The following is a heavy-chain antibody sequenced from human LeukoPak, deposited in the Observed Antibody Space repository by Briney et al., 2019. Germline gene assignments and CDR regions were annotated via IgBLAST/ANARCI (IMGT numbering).Heavy chain of an antibody. Sequence: PGGSLRLSCAASGFTFSSHSMSWVRQAPGKGLEWVSVIYSGGSTYYADSVKGRFTISRDNSKNTLYLQMNSLRAEDTAVYYCARGYCSSTSCYTGFDYWGQGTLVTVSS. D-gene: IGHD2-2*02. V-gene: IGHV3-53*01. CDR1: GFTFSSHS. CDR3: ARGYCSSTSCYTGFDY. J-gene: IGHJ4*02. CDR2: IYSGGST.